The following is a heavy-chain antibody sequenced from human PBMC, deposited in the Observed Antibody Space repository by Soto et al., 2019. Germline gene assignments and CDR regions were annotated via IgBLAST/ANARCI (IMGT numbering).Heavy chain of an antibody. CDR2: INHSGST. CDR1: GGSFSGYY. V-gene: IGHV4-34*01. Sequence: ASETLSLTCAVYGGSFSGYYWSWIRQPPGKGLEWIGEINHSGSTNYNPSLKSRVTISVDTSKNQFSLKLSSVTAADTAVYYCARGVYVLLWFGELLTYYFDYWGQGTLVTVSS. D-gene: IGHD3-10*01. CDR3: ARGVYVLLWFGELLTYYFDY. J-gene: IGHJ4*02.